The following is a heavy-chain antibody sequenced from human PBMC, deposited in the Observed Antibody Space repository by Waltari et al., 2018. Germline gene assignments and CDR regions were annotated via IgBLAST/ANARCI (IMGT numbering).Heavy chain of an antibody. CDR1: GGSFSGYY. V-gene: IGHV4-34*01. Sequence: QVQLQQWGAGLLKPSETLSLTCAVYGGSFSGYYWSWIRQPPGKGLEWIGEINHSGSTNYNPSLKSRVTISVDTSKNQFSLKLSSVTAADTAVYYCARWQLIRKVYYYYYGMDVWGQGTTVTVSS. J-gene: IGHJ6*02. D-gene: IGHD6-6*01. CDR2: INHSGST. CDR3: ARWQLIRKVYYYYYGMDV.